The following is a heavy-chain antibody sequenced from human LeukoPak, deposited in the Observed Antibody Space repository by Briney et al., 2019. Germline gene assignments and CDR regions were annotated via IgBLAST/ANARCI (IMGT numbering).Heavy chain of an antibody. CDR2: ISSSSSYT. J-gene: IGHJ4*02. V-gene: IGHV3-11*06. CDR1: GFTFSDCY. CDR3: ARDGYCSGGSCYPYS. Sequence: GGSLRLSCTASGFTFSDCYMNWIRQAPGKGLESVSYISSSSSYTDYVDSVKGRFTISRDNAKNSLYLQMDNLRAEDTAVYYCARDGYCSGGSCYPYSWGQGTLVTVSS. D-gene: IGHD2-15*01.